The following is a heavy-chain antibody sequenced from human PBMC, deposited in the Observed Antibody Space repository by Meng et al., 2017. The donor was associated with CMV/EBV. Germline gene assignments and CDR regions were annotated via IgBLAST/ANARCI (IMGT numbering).Heavy chain of an antibody. V-gene: IGHV4-34*01. CDR3: ARVLKAGTRGNWFDP. CDR2: INHNGST. J-gene: IGHJ5*02. D-gene: IGHD1-7*01. Sequence: QVQLQQWGAGLLKPSETLSLTCAVYGGSFSGYYWSWIRQPPGKGLEWIGEINHNGSTNYNPSLKSRVTISVDTSKNQFSLKLSSVTAADTAVYYCARVLKAGTRGNWFDPWGQGTLVTVSS. CDR1: GGSFSGYY.